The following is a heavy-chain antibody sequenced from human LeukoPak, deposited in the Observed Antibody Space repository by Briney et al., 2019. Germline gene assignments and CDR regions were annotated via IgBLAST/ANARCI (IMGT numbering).Heavy chain of an antibody. V-gene: IGHV1-2*02. D-gene: IGHD3-22*01. CDR2: INPNSGGT. Sequence: GASVKVSCKASGYTFTGHYMHWVRQAPGQGLEWMGWINPNSGGTNYAQKFQGRVTMTRDTSISTAYMELSRLRSDDTAVYYCARVGYDSSGYYLHDYWGQGTLVTVSS. CDR3: ARVGYDSSGYYLHDY. CDR1: GYTFTGHY. J-gene: IGHJ4*02.